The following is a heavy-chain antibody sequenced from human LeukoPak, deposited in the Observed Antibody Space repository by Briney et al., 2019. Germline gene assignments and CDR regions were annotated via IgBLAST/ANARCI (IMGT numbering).Heavy chain of an antibody. J-gene: IGHJ6*04. D-gene: IGHD4-17*01. CDR2: IYHSGST. V-gene: IGHV4-30-2*01. CDR3: ARVALDYGDSTIYGMDV. CDR1: GGSISSGGYS. Sequence: SETLSLTCAVSGGSISSGGYSWSWIRQPLGKGLEWIGYIYHSGSTYYNPSLKSRVTISVDRSKNQFSLKLSSVTAADTAVYYCARVALDYGDSTIYGMDVWGKGTTVTVSS.